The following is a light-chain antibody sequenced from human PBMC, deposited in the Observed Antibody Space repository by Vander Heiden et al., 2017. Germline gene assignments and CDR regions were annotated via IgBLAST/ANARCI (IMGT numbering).Light chain of an antibody. CDR2: EGS. J-gene: IGLJ1*01. V-gene: IGLV2-23*01. CDR1: SSDVGSYHL. Sequence: QSALTQPASVSGSPGQSITISCTGTSSDVGSYHLVSWYQQHPGKAPKLMIYEGSKRPSGVSNRFSGSKSGNTASLTISGLQAEDEADYYCCSYATSSTYVFGTGTKVTVL. CDR3: CSYATSSTYV.